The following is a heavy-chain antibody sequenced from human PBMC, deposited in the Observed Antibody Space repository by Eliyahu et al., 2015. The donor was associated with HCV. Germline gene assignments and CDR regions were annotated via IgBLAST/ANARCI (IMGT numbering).Heavy chain of an antibody. CDR3: ARDQDFWSGLQSYYFDY. D-gene: IGHD3-3*01. Sequence: QVHLVQSGAEVKKPGASVKVSCKASDXTFTSXGISWVRQAPGQGLEWMGWISAYNGNTNYAQRLQGRVTMTTDTSTSTAYMELRSLRSDDTAVYYCARDQDFWSGLQSYYFDYWGQGTLVTVSS. CDR2: ISAYNGNT. J-gene: IGHJ4*02. CDR1: DXTFTSXG. V-gene: IGHV1-18*01.